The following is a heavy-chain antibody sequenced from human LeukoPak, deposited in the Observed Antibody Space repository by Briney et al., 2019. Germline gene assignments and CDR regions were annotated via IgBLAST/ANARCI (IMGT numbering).Heavy chain of an antibody. Sequence: GGSLRLSCATSGFTFSNYAMHWVRQAPGKGLEWVAVISYDGSNKYYADSVKGRFTISRDNSKNTLYLQMNSLRAEDTAVYYCARGYCSSTSCPIDYWGQGTLVTVSS. CDR2: ISYDGSNK. V-gene: IGHV3-30*04. D-gene: IGHD2-2*01. J-gene: IGHJ4*02. CDR3: ARGYCSSTSCPIDY. CDR1: GFTFSNYA.